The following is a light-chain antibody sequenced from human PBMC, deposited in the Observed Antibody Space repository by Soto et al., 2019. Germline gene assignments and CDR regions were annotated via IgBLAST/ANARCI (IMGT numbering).Light chain of an antibody. V-gene: IGKV1-5*03. CDR2: KAS. J-gene: IGKJ1*01. CDR3: QHYYSYSEA. CDR1: QTISSW. Sequence: DIQMTQSPSTLSGSVGDRVTITCRASQTISSWLAWYQQKPGKAPKLLIYKASTLKSGVPSRFSRSGSGTEFTLTISSLQTDDFETYYCQHYYSYSEAFGQGTKVELK.